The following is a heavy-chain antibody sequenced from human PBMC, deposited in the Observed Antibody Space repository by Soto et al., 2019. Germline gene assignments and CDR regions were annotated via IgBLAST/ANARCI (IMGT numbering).Heavy chain of an antibody. D-gene: IGHD6-6*01. CDR1: GGSISSYY. V-gene: IGHV4-59*01. CDR3: AGLAARPRDWFDP. Sequence: SETLSLTCTVSGGSISSYYWSWIRQPPGKGLEWIGYIYYSGSTNYNPSLKSRVTISVDTSKNQFSLKLSSVTAADTAVYYCAGLAARPRDWFDPWGQGTLVTVSS. CDR2: IYYSGST. J-gene: IGHJ5*02.